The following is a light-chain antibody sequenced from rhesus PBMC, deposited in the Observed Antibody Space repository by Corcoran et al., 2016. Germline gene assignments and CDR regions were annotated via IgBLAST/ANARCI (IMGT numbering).Light chain of an antibody. Sequence: QSALTQPPSVSKSLGQSVTISCTGTNSDIGSYYGVSWYQQYEGTAPRLLIYEVNKRPSGVSDRFSGAKSGNTASLTISGLKDEDEAHYYCCPYRIDNTYMFVSGTRLTVL. CDR3: CPYRIDNTYM. V-gene: IGLV2-38*01. CDR2: EVN. J-gene: IGLJ1*01. CDR1: NSDIGSYYG.